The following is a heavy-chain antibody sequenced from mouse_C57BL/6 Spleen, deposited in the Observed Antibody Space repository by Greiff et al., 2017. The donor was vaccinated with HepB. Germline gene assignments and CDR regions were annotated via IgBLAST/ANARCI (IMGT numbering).Heavy chain of an antibody. CDR1: GFTFSSYG. D-gene: IGHD3-2*02. CDR2: ISSGGSYT. J-gene: IGHJ3*01. CDR3: ARQGGSDSSGSWFAY. Sequence: EVKLMESGGDLVKPGGSLKLSCAASGFTFSSYGMSWVRQTPDKRLEWVATISSGGSYTYYPDSVKGRFTISRDNAKNTLYLQMSSLKSEDTAMYYCARQGGSDSSGSWFAYWGQGTLVTVSA. V-gene: IGHV5-6*01.